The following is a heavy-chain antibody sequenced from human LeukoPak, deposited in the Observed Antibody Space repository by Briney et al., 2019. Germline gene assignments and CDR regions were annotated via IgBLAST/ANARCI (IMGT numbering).Heavy chain of an antibody. CDR2: TYYSGRT. CDR3: ARSTTGNWFDP. J-gene: IGHJ5*02. D-gene: IGHD4-17*01. V-gene: IGHV4-59*08. Sequence: SETLSLTCTVSGGSISSYYWSWIRQPPGKGLEWIGYTYYSGRTNYNPSLKSRVTISVDTSKNQFSLKLSSVTAADTAVYYCARSTTGNWFDPWGQGTLVTVSS. CDR1: GGSISSYY.